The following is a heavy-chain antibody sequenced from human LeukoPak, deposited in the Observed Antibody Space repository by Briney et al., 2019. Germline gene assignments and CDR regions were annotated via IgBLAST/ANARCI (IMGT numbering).Heavy chain of an antibody. J-gene: IGHJ4*02. CDR2: ISTNGGNT. CDR1: GFTFSSYA. D-gene: IGHD4-17*01. CDR3: ARDSMTTVTTYTFGDC. V-gene: IGHV3-64*01. Sequence: PGGSLRLSCAASGFTFSSYAMHWVRQAPGKGLEYVSSISTNGGNTYYANSVKGRFTISRDNSKNILYLQMDSLRAEDMALYYCARDSMTTVTTYTFGDCWGKVILVTVSS.